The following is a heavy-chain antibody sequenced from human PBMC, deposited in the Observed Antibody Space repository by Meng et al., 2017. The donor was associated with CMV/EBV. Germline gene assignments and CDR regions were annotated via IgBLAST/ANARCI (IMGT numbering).Heavy chain of an antibody. CDR3: VRDHNWGPDY. Sequence: QVQVVQPGAEVKSPGAAVKVSCQTSGYRFSDHYMHGVRQAPGQGLEWMGWIYPNSGGTHYAQKFQDRVTMTRDTSISTVYMELSRLTSDDTAVYYCVRDHNWGPDYWGQGTLVTVSS. CDR1: GYRFSDHY. J-gene: IGHJ4*02. CDR2: IYPNSGGT. D-gene: IGHD1-1*01. V-gene: IGHV1-2*02.